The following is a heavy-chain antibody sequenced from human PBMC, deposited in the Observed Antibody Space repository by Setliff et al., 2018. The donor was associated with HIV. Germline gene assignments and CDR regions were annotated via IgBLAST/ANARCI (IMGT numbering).Heavy chain of an antibody. CDR2: IKQDGSEK. V-gene: IGHV3-7*01. CDR1: GFSFSSYW. CDR3: ARDATRGGDMDV. J-gene: IGHJ6*03. Sequence: PGESLKISCAASGFSFSSYWMSWVRRAPGKGLEWVANIKQDGSEKYYVDSVRGRFTISRDNAKNSLYLQMNSLRAEDTAVYYCARDATRGGDMDVWAKGTTVTVS. D-gene: IGHD2-15*01.